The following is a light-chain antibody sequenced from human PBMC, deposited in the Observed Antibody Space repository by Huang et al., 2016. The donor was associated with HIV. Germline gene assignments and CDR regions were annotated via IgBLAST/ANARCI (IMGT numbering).Light chain of an antibody. V-gene: IGKV3-11*01. CDR2: DAS. CDR3: QQRSNWPRIT. CDR1: QNVDSY. J-gene: IGKJ5*01. Sequence: DIVLTQSPATLSLSPGERATLSCRASQNVDSYLAWYQQRRGQAPRLLIYDASNRATGIPVRFSGSGSGTDFTLTISSIEPEDFAVYYCQQRSNWPRITFGQGTRLEIK.